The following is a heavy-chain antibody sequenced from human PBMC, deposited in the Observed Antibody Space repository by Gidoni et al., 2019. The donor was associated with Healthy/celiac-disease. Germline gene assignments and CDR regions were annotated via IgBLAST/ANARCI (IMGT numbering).Heavy chain of an antibody. Sequence: EVQLLESGGGLVQPGGSLRLSCAASGSSFSSDGMSWDREAPGKGLEWVSAISGSGGSTYKTDSVKGQFTITRDNSKNTLYLQMNRLRAEDTAVYYCARRNPTYYYGMDVWGQGTTVTVSS. CDR2: ISGSGGST. CDR1: GSSFSSDG. CDR3: ARRNPTYYYGMDV. J-gene: IGHJ6*02. V-gene: IGHV3-23*01.